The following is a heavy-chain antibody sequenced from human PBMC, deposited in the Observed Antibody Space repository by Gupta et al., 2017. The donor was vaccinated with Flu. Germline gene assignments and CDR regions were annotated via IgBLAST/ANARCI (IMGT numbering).Heavy chain of an antibody. V-gene: IGHV3-23*01. D-gene: IGHD3-22*01. Sequence: GGSTYYADSVKGRFTISRDNSKNTLYLQMNSLRAEDTAVYYCAKGITMIVSVSYYYGMDVWGQGTTVTVSS. J-gene: IGHJ6*02. CDR3: AKGITMIVSVSYYYGMDV. CDR2: GGST.